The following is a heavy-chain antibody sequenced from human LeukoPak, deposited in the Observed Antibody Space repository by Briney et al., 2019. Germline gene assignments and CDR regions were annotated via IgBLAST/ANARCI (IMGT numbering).Heavy chain of an antibody. CDR1: GFTFSTYA. CDR3: AKSRLPYDSSGCYSFDY. Sequence: GGSLRLSCAAAGFTFSTYAMSWVRQAPGKGLEWVSSMTGSGGSYADSVKGRFTISRDNSKNTLSLQMNSLRAEDTAVYYCAKSRLPYDSSGCYSFDYWGLGTLVTVSS. V-gene: IGHV3-23*01. D-gene: IGHD3-22*01. J-gene: IGHJ4*02. CDR2: MTGSGGS.